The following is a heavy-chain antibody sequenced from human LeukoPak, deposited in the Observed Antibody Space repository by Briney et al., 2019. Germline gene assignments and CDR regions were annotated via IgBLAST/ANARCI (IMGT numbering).Heavy chain of an antibody. Sequence: GGSLRLSCAASGFTFSSYGMNWVRQAPGKGLEWVSSITSSSSYIYYADSVKGRFTISRDNAKNSLYLQMNSLGAEDTAVYYCARSYSSSRGTFDYWGQGTLVTVSS. V-gene: IGHV3-21*01. D-gene: IGHD6-6*01. CDR2: ITSSSSYI. J-gene: IGHJ4*02. CDR1: GFTFSSYG. CDR3: ARSYSSSRGTFDY.